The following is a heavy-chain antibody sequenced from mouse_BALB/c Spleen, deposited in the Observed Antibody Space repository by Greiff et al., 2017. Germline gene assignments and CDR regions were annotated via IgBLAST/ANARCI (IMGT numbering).Heavy chain of an antibody. V-gene: IGHV1-69*01. D-gene: IGHD4-1*01. Sequence: QVQLQQPGAELVMPGASVKMSCKASGYTFTDYWMYWVKQRPGQGLEWIGAIDTSDSYTSYNQKFKGKSTLTVDESSSTAYMQLSSLTSEDSAVYYCARELTGTGAMDYWGQGTSVTVSS. CDR3: ARELTGTGAMDY. CDR1: GYTFTDYW. J-gene: IGHJ4*01. CDR2: IDTSDSYT.